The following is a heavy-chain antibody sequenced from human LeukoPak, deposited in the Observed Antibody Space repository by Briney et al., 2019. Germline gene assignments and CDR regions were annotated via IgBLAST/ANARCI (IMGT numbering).Heavy chain of an antibody. V-gene: IGHV3-33*03. J-gene: IGHJ6*02. CDR2: IWFDGSSQ. D-gene: IGHD3-16*01. Sequence: AGGSLRLSCAASGFPFNNYGMHWVRQAPGKGLEWVAVIWFDGSSQHYADSVKGRFTISRDNSKNTLYLQMSNLRAEDTAVYFCARGGGLDVWGQGATVTVSS. CDR3: ARGGGLDV. CDR1: GFPFNNYG.